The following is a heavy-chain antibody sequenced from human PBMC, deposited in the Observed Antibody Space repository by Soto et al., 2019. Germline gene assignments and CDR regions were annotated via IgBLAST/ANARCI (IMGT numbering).Heavy chain of an antibody. D-gene: IGHD3-22*01. V-gene: IGHV3-48*03. CDR1: GFTFSSYE. CDR3: ARDLADYYDSSGLVY. CDR2: ISSSGSTI. J-gene: IGHJ4*02. Sequence: GGSLRLSCAASGFTFSSYEMNWVRQAPGKGLEWVSYISSSGSTIYYADSAKGRFTISRDNAKNSLYLQMNSLRAEDTAVYYCARDLADYYDSSGLVYWGQGTLVTVSS.